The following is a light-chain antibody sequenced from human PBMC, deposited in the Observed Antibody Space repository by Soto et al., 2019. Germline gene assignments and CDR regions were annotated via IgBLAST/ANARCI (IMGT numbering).Light chain of an antibody. J-gene: IGKJ5*01. CDR3: HSRA. CDR1: QTISRW. V-gene: IGKV1-5*01. Sequence: DIQLTQTPSTLSASVGDDVTITCRASQTISRWLAWYQHKPGRAPKLLIYDASTLESGVPSRFSGSGSETEFTLTISRLQPDDFATYFCHSRAFGQGTRLEIK. CDR2: DAS.